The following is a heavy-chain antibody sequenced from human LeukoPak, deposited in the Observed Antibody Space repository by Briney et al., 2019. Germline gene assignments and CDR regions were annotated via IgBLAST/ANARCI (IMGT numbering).Heavy chain of an antibody. J-gene: IGHJ4*02. V-gene: IGHV4-39*02. Sequence: PSETLSLTCTVSGGSISSSSYYWGWIRQPPGKGLEWIGSIYYSGSTYYNPSLKSRVTISVDTSKNQFSLKLSSVTAADTAVYCCARDLRGAAGGRLWGQGTLVTVSS. CDR2: IYYSGST. CDR1: GGSISSSSYY. D-gene: IGHD6-13*01. CDR3: ARDLRGAAGGRL.